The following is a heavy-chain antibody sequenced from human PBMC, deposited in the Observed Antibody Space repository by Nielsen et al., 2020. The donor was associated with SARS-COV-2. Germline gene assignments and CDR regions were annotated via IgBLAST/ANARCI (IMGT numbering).Heavy chain of an antibody. D-gene: IGHD5-18*01. CDR3: ARAAIQLWLVYHYYGMDV. CDR2: IKQDGSEK. V-gene: IGHV3-7*01. J-gene: IGHJ6*02. CDR1: GFTFSSYW. Sequence: GGSLRLSCAASGFTFSSYWMSWVRQAPGKGLEWVANIKQDGSEKYYVDSVKGRFTISRDNAKHSLYLQMNSLRAEDTAVYYCARAAIQLWLVYHYYGMDVWGQGTTVTVSS.